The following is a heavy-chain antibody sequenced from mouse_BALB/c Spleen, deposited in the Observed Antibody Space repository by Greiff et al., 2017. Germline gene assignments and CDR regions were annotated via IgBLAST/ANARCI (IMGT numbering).Heavy chain of an antibody. V-gene: IGHV1S132*01. D-gene: IGHD2-10*02. Sequence: QVQLQQSGAELVKPGASVKLSCKTSGYTFTSYWIQWVKQRPGQGLGWIGEIFPGTGTTYYNEKFKGKATLTIDTSSSTAYMQLSSLTSEDSAVYFCARSGPYGNYGGTYWYFDVWGAGTTVTVSS. J-gene: IGHJ1*01. CDR1: GYTFTSYW. CDR3: ARSGPYGNYGGTYWYFDV. CDR2: IFPGTGTT.